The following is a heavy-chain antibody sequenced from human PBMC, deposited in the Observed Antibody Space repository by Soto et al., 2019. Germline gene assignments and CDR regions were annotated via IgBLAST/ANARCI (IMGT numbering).Heavy chain of an antibody. J-gene: IGHJ6*02. CDR1: GCTFSSYG. CDR3: AKDFLVKSYGYYGMDV. Sequence: TGVSLRVSWAAAGCTFSSYGRRWVRQAPGKGLEWVAVISYDGSNKYYADSVKGRFTISRDNSKNTLYLQMNSLRAEDTAVYYCAKDFLVKSYGYYGMDVWGQGTTVTVSS. D-gene: IGHD3-22*01. CDR2: ISYDGSNK. V-gene: IGHV3-30*18.